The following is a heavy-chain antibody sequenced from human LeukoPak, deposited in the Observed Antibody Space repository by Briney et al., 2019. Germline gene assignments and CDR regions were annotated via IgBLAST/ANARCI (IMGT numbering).Heavy chain of an antibody. Sequence: GASVKVSCKASGYTFTSYDINWVRQATGRGLEWMGWMNPNSGNTGYAQKFQGRVTMTRNTSISTAYMELSSLRSEDTAVYYCARGGAYSELDYYYGMDVWGQGTTVTVSS. CDR2: MNPNSGNT. CDR1: GYTFTSYD. CDR3: ARGGAYSELDYYYGMDV. V-gene: IGHV1-8*01. J-gene: IGHJ6*02. D-gene: IGHD2-21*01.